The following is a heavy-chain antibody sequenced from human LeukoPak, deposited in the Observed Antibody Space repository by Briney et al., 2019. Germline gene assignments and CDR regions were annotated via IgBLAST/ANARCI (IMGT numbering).Heavy chain of an antibody. V-gene: IGHV1-2*06. Sequence: GASVKVSCKTSGYIFTDYYMHWVRQAPGQGLEWMGRINANSGGTNYAQKFQGRVSLTRDTSISTAYMELSRLRSDGTAVYYCARAGGYCSGGTCLYYFDYWGQGTLVTVSS. CDR3: ARAGGYCSGGTCLYYFDY. J-gene: IGHJ4*02. D-gene: IGHD2-15*01. CDR2: INANSGGT. CDR1: GYIFTDYY.